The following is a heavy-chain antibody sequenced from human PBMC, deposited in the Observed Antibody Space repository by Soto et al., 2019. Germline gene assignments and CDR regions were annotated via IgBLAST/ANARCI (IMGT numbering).Heavy chain of an antibody. CDR2: IRSRSIDM. D-gene: IGHD2-2*01. Sequence: EVQLVESGAGLVKPGESLRLSCAASGFTFSNYNINWVRQAPGKGLEWVSSIRSRSIDMYYADSVKGRFTISRDDAKNSLSLQMNGLRAEDTAVYFCVRESYPAKAFDIWGQGTMVTVSS. J-gene: IGHJ3*02. V-gene: IGHV3-21*01. CDR3: VRESYPAKAFDI. CDR1: GFTFSNYN.